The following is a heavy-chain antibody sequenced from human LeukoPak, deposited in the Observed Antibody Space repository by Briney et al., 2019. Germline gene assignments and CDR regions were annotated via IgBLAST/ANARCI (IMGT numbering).Heavy chain of an antibody. D-gene: IGHD3-3*01. J-gene: IGHJ4*02. CDR3: ARDRPSPAYYDFWSGYYGLDS. Sequence: PGGSLRLSCAASGFTFSTYGMSWVRQAPGKGLEWVANIKQDGSEKYYVDSVKGRFTISRDNAKNSLYLQMNSLRAEDTAVYYCARDRPSPAYYDFWSGYYGLDSWGQGTLVTVSS. CDR1: GFTFSTYG. V-gene: IGHV3-7*01. CDR2: IKQDGSEK.